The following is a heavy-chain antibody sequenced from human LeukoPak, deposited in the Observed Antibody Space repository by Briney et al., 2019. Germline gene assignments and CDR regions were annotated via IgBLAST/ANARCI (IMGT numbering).Heavy chain of an antibody. J-gene: IGHJ1*01. V-gene: IGHV3-21*04. CDR2: MSSSSSYI. CDR3: ATVDYDSSGYFQH. Sequence: PGGSLRLSCAASGFTFSSYSMNWVRQAPGKGLGWVSSMSSSSSYIYYAASVKGRLPISRANSKTTLYLQMNSLRAEDTAVYYCATVDYDSSGYFQHWGQGTLVTVSS. D-gene: IGHD3-22*01. CDR1: GFTFSSYS.